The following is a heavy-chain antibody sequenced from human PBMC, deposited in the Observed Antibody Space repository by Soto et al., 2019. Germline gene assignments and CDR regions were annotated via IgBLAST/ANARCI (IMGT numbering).Heavy chain of an antibody. D-gene: IGHD3-10*01. CDR3: ARGLITMVRGGTGTLPFDP. J-gene: IGHJ5*02. V-gene: IGHV1-18*01. Sequence: ASVKVSCKASGYTFTSYGIIWVRQAPGQGLEWMGWISAYNGNTNYAQKLQGRVTMTTDTSTSTAYMELRSLRSDDTAVYYCARGLITMVRGGTGTLPFDPWGQGTLVTVSS. CDR1: GYTFTSYG. CDR2: ISAYNGNT.